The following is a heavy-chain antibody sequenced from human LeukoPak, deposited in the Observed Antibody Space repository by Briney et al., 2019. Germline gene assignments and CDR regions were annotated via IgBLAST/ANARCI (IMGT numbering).Heavy chain of an antibody. Sequence: GGSLRLSCEASGFSVSSNYMTWVRQAPGKGLEWVSVIYSGGSTYYADSVKGRFIISRDNSKNTVYLQMNSLRAEDTAVYYCAKRGLIWGQGTLVTVSS. CDR1: GFSVSSNY. CDR2: IYSGGST. V-gene: IGHV3-53*01. J-gene: IGHJ4*02. CDR3: AKRGLI.